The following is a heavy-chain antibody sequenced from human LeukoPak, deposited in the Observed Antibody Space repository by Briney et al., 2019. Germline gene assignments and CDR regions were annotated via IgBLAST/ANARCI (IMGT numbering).Heavy chain of an antibody. J-gene: IGHJ4*02. D-gene: IGHD6-19*01. Sequence: ASETLSLTCTVSGGSISSYYWSWIRQPPGKGLEWIGYIYYSGSTNYNPSLKSRVTISVDTSKNQFSLKLSSVTAADTAVYYCARRSSGWYLYYFDYWGQGTLVTVSS. V-gene: IGHV4-59*12. CDR2: IYYSGST. CDR3: ARRSSGWYLYYFDY. CDR1: GGSISSYY.